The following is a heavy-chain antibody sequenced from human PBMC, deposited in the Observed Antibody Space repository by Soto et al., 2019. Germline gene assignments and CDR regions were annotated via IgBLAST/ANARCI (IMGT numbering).Heavy chain of an antibody. D-gene: IGHD3-22*01. V-gene: IGHV3-23*01. CDR3: AKEADISGYYPDY. CDR1: GFTFSSYA. CDR2: ISGSGGST. J-gene: IGHJ4*02. Sequence: PGGSLSLSCAASGFTFSSYAMSWVRQAPGKGLEWVSVISGSGGSTHYADSVKGRSTISRDNSKSTLHLQVNSLRGEDTAVYYCAKEADISGYYPDYWGQGTQVTVSS.